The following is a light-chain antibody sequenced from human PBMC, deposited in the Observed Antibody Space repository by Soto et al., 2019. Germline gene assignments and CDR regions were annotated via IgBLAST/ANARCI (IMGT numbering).Light chain of an antibody. CDR3: SSYTSKDTLV. Sequence: QSVLTQPASVSGSPGQSITISCTGTSSDVGGYDYVSWYQQHPGKAPKLIIYDVSIRPSGVSNRFSGSKSGNTASLDVSGLQAEDEADYYCSSYTSKDTLVFGGGTKVTVL. V-gene: IGLV2-14*03. J-gene: IGLJ3*02. CDR1: SSDVGGYDY. CDR2: DVS.